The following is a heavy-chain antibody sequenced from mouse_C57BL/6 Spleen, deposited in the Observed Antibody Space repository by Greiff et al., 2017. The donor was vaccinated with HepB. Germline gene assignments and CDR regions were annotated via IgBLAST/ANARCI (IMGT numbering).Heavy chain of an antibody. CDR3: ARSWGSSRYFDV. Sequence: QVQLKESGAELVKPGASVKMSCKASGYTFTSYWITWVKQRPGQGLEWIGDIYPGSGSTNYNEKFKSKATLSVDTSSSTAYMQLSSLTSEDSAVYYCARSWGSSRYFDVWGTGTTVTVSS. V-gene: IGHV1-55*01. CDR1: GYTFTSYW. J-gene: IGHJ1*03. D-gene: IGHD1-1*01. CDR2: IYPGSGST.